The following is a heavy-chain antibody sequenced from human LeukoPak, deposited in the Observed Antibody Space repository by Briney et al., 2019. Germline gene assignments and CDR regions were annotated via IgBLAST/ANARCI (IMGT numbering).Heavy chain of an antibody. Sequence: AESLLIPCNDAAYTFNNNCIICGRHMPGEDLLEMGLVIPSGSGTKYSASFRGQVTISADKSSNTAYLQWDSLKASDTAMYYCARQLNYYDSGGYSRDRFFDLWGRGTLVTVSS. D-gene: IGHD3-22*01. CDR3: ARQLNYYDSGGYSRDRFFDL. V-gene: IGHV5-51*01. J-gene: IGHJ2*01. CDR1: AYTFNNNC. CDR2: VIPSGSGT.